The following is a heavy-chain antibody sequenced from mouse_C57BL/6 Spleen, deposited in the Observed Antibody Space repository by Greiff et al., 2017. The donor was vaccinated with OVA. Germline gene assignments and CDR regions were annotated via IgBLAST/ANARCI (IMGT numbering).Heavy chain of an antibody. V-gene: IGHV5-17*01. CDR1: GFTFSDYG. CDR3: ARGQYYYGYYFDY. CDR2: ISSGSSTI. D-gene: IGHD1-1*01. J-gene: IGHJ2*01. Sequence: EVQLVESGGGLVKPGGSLKLSCAASGFTFSDYGMHWVRQAPEKGLEWVAYISSGSSTIYSADTVKGRFTISRDNAKNTLFLQRTSLRSEDTAIYYCARGQYYYGYYFDYWGQGTTLTVSS.